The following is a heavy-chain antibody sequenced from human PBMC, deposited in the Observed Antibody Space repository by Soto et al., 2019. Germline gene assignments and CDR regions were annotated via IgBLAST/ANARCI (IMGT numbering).Heavy chain of an antibody. V-gene: IGHV3-30*18. CDR1: GFTFSSYG. D-gene: IGHD3-10*01. J-gene: IGHJ6*02. CDR3: AKGHYYGSGSRMDV. CDR2: ISYDGSNK. Sequence: QVQLVESGGGVVQPGRSLRLSCAASGFTFSSYGMHWVRQAPGKGLEWVAFISYDGSNKYYADPAKGRFTISRDNSKNTLYLQMNSLRAEDSAVYYCAKGHYYGSGSRMDVWGQGTTVTVSS.